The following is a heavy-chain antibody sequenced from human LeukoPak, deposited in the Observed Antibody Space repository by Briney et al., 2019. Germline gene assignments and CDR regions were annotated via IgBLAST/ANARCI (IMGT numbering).Heavy chain of an antibody. J-gene: IGHJ4*02. CDR1: ELSVSDNC. V-gene: IGHV3-53*01. Sequence: GGSLRLSCAASELSVSDNCMTWVRQAPGKGLEWVSFIYSGGDTYYADSVRGRFTISRDNSKNTLFLQMNSLRAEDTAIYYCARRAGIYSHPYDYWGQGTPVTVSS. CDR2: IYSGGDT. D-gene: IGHD1-14*01. CDR3: ARRAGIYSHPYDY.